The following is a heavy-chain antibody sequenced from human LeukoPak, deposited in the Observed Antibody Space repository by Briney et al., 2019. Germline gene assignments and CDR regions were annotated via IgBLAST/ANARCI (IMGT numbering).Heavy chain of an antibody. CDR3: ARDRQRWLQLGAFDI. CDR2: ISSSGSTI. CDR1: GFRFSSYS. Sequence: GGSLRLSCAASGFRFSSYSMNWVRQAPGKGLEWVSYISSSGSTIYYADSVKGRFTISRDNAKNSLYLQMNSLRAEDTAVYYCARDRQRWLQLGAFDIWGQGTMVTVSS. D-gene: IGHD5-24*01. J-gene: IGHJ3*02. V-gene: IGHV3-48*04.